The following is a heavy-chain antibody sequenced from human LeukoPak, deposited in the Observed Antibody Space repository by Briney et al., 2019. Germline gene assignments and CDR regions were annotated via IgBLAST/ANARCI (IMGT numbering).Heavy chain of an antibody. Sequence: GGSLRLSCAASGCTFSSYGMHWVRQAPGKGLEGVGVIWYDGSNKYYADSVKGRFTISRDNSKNTLYLQMNSLRAEDPAVYYCARDGRGVIIDYWGQGTLVTVSS. CDR2: IWYDGSNK. CDR1: GCTFSSYG. D-gene: IGHD3-10*01. V-gene: IGHV3-33*01. J-gene: IGHJ4*02. CDR3: ARDGRGVIIDY.